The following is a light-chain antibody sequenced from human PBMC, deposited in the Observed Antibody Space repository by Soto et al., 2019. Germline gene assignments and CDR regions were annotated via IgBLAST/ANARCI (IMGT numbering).Light chain of an antibody. CDR1: SSNIGSNT. CDR3: AAWDDSLNVHV. V-gene: IGLV1-44*01. CDR2: SNN. J-gene: IGLJ1*01. Sequence: QSVLTQPPSASGTPGQRVTISCSGSSSNIGSNTVNWYQQLPGTAPKLLIYSNNQRPSGVSDRFSGSKSGTSASLAISGLQSEDEADYYCAAWDDSLNVHVFGTGTKVTVL.